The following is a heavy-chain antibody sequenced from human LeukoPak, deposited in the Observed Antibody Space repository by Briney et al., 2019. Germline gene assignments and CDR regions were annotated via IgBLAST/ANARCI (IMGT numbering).Heavy chain of an antibody. Sequence: GESLKISCEGFGYTFTNYWIGLVRQMPGKGLEWMGVIYPGDSRTSHSPYFQGPVTISADKSINTPYLQWSSLKASDTAIYYCACREFSITWSGPWGQGTLVTVSS. CDR2: IYPGDSRT. V-gene: IGHV5-51*01. CDR1: GYTFTNYW. D-gene: IGHD6-6*01. J-gene: IGHJ5*02. CDR3: ACREFSITWSGP.